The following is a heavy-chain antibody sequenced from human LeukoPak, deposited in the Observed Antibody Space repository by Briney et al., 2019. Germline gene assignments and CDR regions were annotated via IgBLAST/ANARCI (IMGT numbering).Heavy chain of an antibody. CDR3: ARDQEGFDY. V-gene: IGHV1-46*01. J-gene: IGHJ4*02. Sequence: ASVKVSCKASGYTFTSYYMHWVRRAPGQGLEWMGIIDPSGGGTTYAQSFQGRVTMTMDTSTSTVYMELSSLRSEDTAVYYCARDQEGFDYWGQGTLVTVSS. CDR1: GYTFTSYY. CDR2: IDPSGGGT.